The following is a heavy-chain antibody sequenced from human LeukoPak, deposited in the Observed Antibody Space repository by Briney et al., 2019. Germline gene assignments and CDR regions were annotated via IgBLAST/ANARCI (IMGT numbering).Heavy chain of an antibody. J-gene: IGHJ5*02. Sequence: SETLSLTCAVYGGSFSGYYWSWIRQPPGKGLEWIGEINHSGSTNYNPSLKSRVTISVDTSKNQFSLKLSSVTAADTAVYYCANRIAAAGHGGGWFDPWGQGTLVTVSS. CDR1: GGSFSGYY. CDR2: INHSGST. D-gene: IGHD6-13*01. V-gene: IGHV4-34*01. CDR3: ANRIAAAGHGGGWFDP.